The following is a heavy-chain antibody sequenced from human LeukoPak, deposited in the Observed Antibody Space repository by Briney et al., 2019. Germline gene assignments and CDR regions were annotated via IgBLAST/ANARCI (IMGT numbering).Heavy chain of an antibody. CDR1: GFTFSSYA. J-gene: IGHJ6*04. V-gene: IGHV3-43D*04. Sequence: AGGSLRLSCAASGFTFSSYAMSWVRQAPGKGLEWVSLISWDGGSTYYADSVKGRFTISRDNSKNSLYLQMNSLRAEDTALYYCAKDMDYYGSGSYYNLYYGMDVWGKGTTVTVSS. D-gene: IGHD3-10*01. CDR2: ISWDGGST. CDR3: AKDMDYYGSGSYYNLYYGMDV.